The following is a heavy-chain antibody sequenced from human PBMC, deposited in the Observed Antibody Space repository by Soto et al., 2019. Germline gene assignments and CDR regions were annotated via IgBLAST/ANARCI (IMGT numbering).Heavy chain of an antibody. CDR2: IYPGDSDT. J-gene: IGHJ6*02. V-gene: IGHV5-51*01. CDR3: ARRIGITGTTSGMDV. D-gene: IGHD1-7*01. Sequence: LEWMGIIYPGDSDTRYSPSFQGQVTISADKSISTAYLQWSSLKASDTAMYYCARRIGITGTTSGMDVWGQGTTVTVSS.